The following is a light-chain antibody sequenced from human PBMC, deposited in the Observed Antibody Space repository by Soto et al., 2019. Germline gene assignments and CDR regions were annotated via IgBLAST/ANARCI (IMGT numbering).Light chain of an antibody. CDR3: AAWDDGRNDLYV. Sequence: QSALTQPPSVSGAPGQRVSISCTGSTSNIGAPYDVHWYQHLPGTAPKLLIYGDNNRPSGVPDRFSGSKSGTSASLAITRLQAEDEADYYCAAWDDGRNDLYVIGSGTKVTVL. J-gene: IGLJ1*01. V-gene: IGLV1-40*01. CDR2: GDN. CDR1: TSNIGAPYD.